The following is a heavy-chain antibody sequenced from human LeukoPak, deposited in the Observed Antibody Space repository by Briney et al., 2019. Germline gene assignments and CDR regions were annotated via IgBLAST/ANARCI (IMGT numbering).Heavy chain of an antibody. CDR1: GFTFSSYS. V-gene: IGHV3-21*01. CDR3: VRDGGVDRLGVAVTDGYDP. Sequence: GGSLRLSCAASGFTFSSYSMNWVRQAPGKGLEWVSSISSSSSYIYYADSVKGRFTISRDNAKNSLYLQMNSLRAEDTAVYYCVRDGGVDRLGVAVTDGYDPWGQGTLVSVSS. D-gene: IGHD6-19*01. CDR2: ISSSSSYI. J-gene: IGHJ5*02.